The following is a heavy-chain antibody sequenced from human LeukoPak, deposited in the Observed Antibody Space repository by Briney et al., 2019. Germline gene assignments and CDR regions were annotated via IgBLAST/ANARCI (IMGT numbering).Heavy chain of an antibody. CDR3: ASYSSGNGREFQH. Sequence: RASVKVSCKASGGTFSSYAISWVRQAPGQGLEWMGGIIPIFGTANYAQKFQGRVTITADESTSTAYMELSSLRAEDTAVYYCASYSSGNGREFQHWGQGTLVTVSS. V-gene: IGHV1-69*13. CDR1: GGTFSSYA. D-gene: IGHD3-22*01. J-gene: IGHJ1*01. CDR2: IIPIFGTA.